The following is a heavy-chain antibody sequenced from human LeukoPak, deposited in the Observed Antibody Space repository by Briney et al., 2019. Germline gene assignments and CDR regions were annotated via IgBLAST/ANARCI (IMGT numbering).Heavy chain of an antibody. J-gene: IGHJ3*02. CDR3: AREWIPDAFDI. D-gene: IGHD2-2*03. Sequence: GGSLRLSCAASGFTFDDYAMHWVRQAPGKGLEWVSGISWNSGSIGYADSVKGRFTISRDNAENSLYLQMNSLRAEDTALYYCAREWIPDAFDIWGQGTMVTVSS. CDR1: GFTFDDYA. CDR2: ISWNSGSI. V-gene: IGHV3-9*01.